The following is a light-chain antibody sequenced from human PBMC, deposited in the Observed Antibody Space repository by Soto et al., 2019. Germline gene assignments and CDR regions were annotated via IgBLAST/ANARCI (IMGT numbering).Light chain of an antibody. CDR1: SSDVGGYNY. CDR2: EVS. CDR3: SSYTRSSTVV. J-gene: IGLJ2*01. V-gene: IGLV2-8*01. Sequence: QSALTQPPSASGSPGQPVTISCTGTSSDVGGYNYVSWYQQHPGKAPKLMIYEVSKRPSGVPDRFSGSKSGNTASLTVSGLQAEDEADYYCSSYTRSSTVVFGGGTKLTVL.